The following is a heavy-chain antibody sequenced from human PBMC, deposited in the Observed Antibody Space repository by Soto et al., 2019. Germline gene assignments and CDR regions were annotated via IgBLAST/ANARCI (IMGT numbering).Heavy chain of an antibody. CDR1: GGSFSGYY. V-gene: IGHV4-34*01. Sequence: QVQLQQWGAGLLKPSETLSLTCAVYGGSFSGYYWSWIRQPPGKGLEWIGEINHSGSTNYNPSLKSRVTISVDTSKNQFSLKLSSVTAADTAVYYCARKAGGYSSSWLPGWFDPWGQGTLVTVSS. D-gene: IGHD6-13*01. J-gene: IGHJ5*02. CDR3: ARKAGGYSSSWLPGWFDP. CDR2: INHSGST.